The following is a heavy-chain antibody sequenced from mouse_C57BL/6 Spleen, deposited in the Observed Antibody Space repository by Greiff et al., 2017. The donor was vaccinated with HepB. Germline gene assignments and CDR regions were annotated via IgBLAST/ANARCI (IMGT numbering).Heavy chain of an antibody. Sequence: VKVVESGAELVKPGASVKLSCKASGYTFTSYWMQWVKQRPGQGLEWIGEIDPSDSYTNYNQKFKGKATLTVDTSSSTAYMQLSSLTSEDSAVYYCARYDYDWGDFDYWGQGTTLTVSS. V-gene: IGHV1-50*01. J-gene: IGHJ2*01. CDR2: IDPSDSYT. CDR1: GYTFTSYW. CDR3: ARYDYDWGDFDY. D-gene: IGHD2-4*01.